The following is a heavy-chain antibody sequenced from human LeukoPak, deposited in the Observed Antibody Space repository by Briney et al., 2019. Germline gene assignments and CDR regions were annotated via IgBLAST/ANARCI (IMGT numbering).Heavy chain of an antibody. CDR3: ASSSWHPGNFQQ. V-gene: IGHV3-11*03. J-gene: IGHJ1*01. Sequence: GGPVRLSCAASGFSFSDYYMSWSRQAPGKGLEWVSYISAGGRYTNYADSVKGRFTISRDNAKNSLYLQMNSLSAEDTALYYCASSSWHPGNFQQWGQGTMVTVSS. D-gene: IGHD6-13*01. CDR1: GFSFSDYY. CDR2: ISAGGRYT.